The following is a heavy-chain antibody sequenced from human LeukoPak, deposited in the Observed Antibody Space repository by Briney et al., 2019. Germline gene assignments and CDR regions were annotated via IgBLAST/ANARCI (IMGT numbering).Heavy chain of an antibody. CDR1: GGSFSGYY. D-gene: IGHD2-2*01. CDR3: ARIVVVPAALEPPYYYYGMDV. V-gene: IGHV4-34*01. CDR2: INHSGST. Sequence: SETLSLTCAVYGGSFSGYYWSWIRQPPGKGLEWIGEINHSGSTNYNPSLKSRVTISVDTSKNQFSLKLSSVTAADTAVYYCARIVVVPAALEPPYYYYGMDVWGQGTTVTVSS. J-gene: IGHJ6*02.